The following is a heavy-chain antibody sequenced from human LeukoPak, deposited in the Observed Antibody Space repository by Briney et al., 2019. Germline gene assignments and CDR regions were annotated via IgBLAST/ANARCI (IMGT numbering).Heavy chain of an antibody. J-gene: IGHJ3*02. V-gene: IGHV4-39*01. CDR1: GGSISSSSYY. CDR3: ARPGAICSGGSCYFGAFDI. D-gene: IGHD2-15*01. CDR2: IYYSGST. Sequence: PSETLSLTCTVSGGSISSSSYYWGWIRQPPGKGLEWIGSIYYSGSTYYNPSLKSRVTISVDTSKNQFSLKLSSVTAADTAVYYCARPGAICSGGSCYFGAFDIWGQGTMVTVSS.